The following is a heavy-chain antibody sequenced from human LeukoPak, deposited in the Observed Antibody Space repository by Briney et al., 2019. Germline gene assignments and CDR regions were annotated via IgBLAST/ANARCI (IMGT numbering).Heavy chain of an antibody. CDR1: GYTFTSYG. CDR3: ARDTMITFGGVIGPNEFDY. CDR2: ISAYNGNT. J-gene: IGHJ4*02. Sequence: ASVKVSCKASGYTFTSYGISWVRQAPGQGLVWIGCISAYNGNTNYAQKLQGRVTMTTDTSTSTAYMELRSLRSDDTAVYYCARDTMITFGGVIGPNEFDYWGQGTLVTVSS. D-gene: IGHD3-16*02. V-gene: IGHV1-18*01.